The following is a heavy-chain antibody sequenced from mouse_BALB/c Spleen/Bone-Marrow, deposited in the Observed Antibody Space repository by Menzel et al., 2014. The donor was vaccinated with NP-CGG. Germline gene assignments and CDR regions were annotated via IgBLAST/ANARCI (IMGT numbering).Heavy chain of an antibody. CDR2: ISPDSSTI. CDR1: GFDFSRYW. Sequence: EVKLQESGGGLVQPGGSLKLSCAASGFDFSRYWMSWVRQAPGKGLEWIGEISPDSSTIDYTPSLKDKFIISRDNAKNTLYLQMSKVRSEDTALYYCARLGYYGTFAYWGQGTLVTVSA. V-gene: IGHV4-1*02. CDR3: ARLGYYGTFAY. J-gene: IGHJ3*01. D-gene: IGHD1-1*01.